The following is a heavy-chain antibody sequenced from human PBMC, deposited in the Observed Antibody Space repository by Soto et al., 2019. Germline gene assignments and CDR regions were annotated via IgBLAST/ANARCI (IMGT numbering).Heavy chain of an antibody. CDR3: TREGNGWYEKSFDI. D-gene: IGHD6-19*01. CDR1: GFTFSSYW. J-gene: IGHJ3*02. CDR2: IKSDGSRT. V-gene: IGHV3-74*01. Sequence: EVQLVESGGGLVQPGGSLRLSCAASGFTFSSYWMHWVRQTPGKGLEWVSRIKSDGSRTVYAESVKGRFTISRDSAESTVYMQMSSLRVEDTAVYYCTREGNGWYEKSFDIWRQGTPVTVSS.